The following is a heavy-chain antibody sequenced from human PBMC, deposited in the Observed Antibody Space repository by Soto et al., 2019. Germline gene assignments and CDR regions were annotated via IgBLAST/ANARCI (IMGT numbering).Heavy chain of an antibody. V-gene: IGHV4-59*08. Sequence: QVQLQESGPGLVKPSETLSLSCSVSGDSISGYFWTWIRQPPGKGLEWIGYMYSSGSTNYNPSPKSRVTMSVDTSKNQFSLNLSSVTAADTAVYYCARKSGNWNYIDYWGQGTLVTVSS. J-gene: IGHJ4*02. CDR1: GDSISGYF. D-gene: IGHD1-20*01. CDR3: ARKSGNWNYIDY. CDR2: MYSSGST.